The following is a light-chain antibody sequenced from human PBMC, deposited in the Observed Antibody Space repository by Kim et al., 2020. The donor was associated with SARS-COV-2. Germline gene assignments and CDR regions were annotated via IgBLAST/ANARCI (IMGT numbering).Light chain of an antibody. CDR3: QQYGSSPLT. CDR1: QSVRSSY. CDR2: GAS. J-gene: IGKJ2*01. V-gene: IGKV3-20*01. Sequence: LSPGERATLSCRASQSVRSSYLAWYQRKPGQAPRLLIYGASSRATGIPDRFSGSGSGTDFTLTISRLEPEDFAVYYCQQYGSSPLTFGQGTKLEI.